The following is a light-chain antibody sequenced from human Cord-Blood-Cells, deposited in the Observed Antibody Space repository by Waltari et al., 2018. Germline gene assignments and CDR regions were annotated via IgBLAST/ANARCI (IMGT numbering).Light chain of an antibody. CDR3: QQRSNWPPGLT. V-gene: IGKV3-11*01. CDR1: QSVSSY. Sequence: EIVLTQSPVTLSLSPGERATLSCRASQSVSSYLACYQQKPGQAPRLLLYYASNSATGIPARVSGSGSRTDFTLTISSLAPEDFAVYYCQQRSNWPPGLTVGGGTKVEIK. J-gene: IGKJ4*01. CDR2: YAS.